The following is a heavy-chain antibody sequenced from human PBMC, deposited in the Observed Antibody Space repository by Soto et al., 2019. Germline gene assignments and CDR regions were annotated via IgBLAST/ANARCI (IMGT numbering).Heavy chain of an antibody. Sequence: ASVKVSCKASGYTFTIYYMHWVRQAPGQGLEWMGWINPDNGGTKYAQKFQGGVTMTRDTSISTVYMELSRLRSDDTAVYYCAREIRGGYKKFWYFVLWGGGTLATV. V-gene: IGHV1-2*02. J-gene: IGHJ2*01. CDR2: INPDNGGT. CDR1: GYTFTIYY. D-gene: IGHD3-22*01. CDR3: AREIRGGYKKFWYFVL.